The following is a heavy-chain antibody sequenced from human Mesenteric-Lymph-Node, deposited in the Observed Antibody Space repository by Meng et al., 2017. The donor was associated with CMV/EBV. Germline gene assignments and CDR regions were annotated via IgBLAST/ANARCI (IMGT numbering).Heavy chain of an antibody. V-gene: IGHV4-59*01. CDR3: ARDLKGGYSYGYTH. CDR2: IYYSGST. CDR1: GGSISSYY. J-gene: IGHJ4*02. Sequence: SETLSLTCTVSGGSISSYYWSWIRQPPGKGLEWIGYIYYSGSTNYNPSLKSRVTISVDTSKNQFSLKLSSVTAADTAVYYCARDLKGGYSYGYTHWGQGTLVTVSS. D-gene: IGHD5-18*01.